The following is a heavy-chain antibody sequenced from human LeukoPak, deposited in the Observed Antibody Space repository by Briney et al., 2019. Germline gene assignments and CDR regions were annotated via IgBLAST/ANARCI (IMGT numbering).Heavy chain of an antibody. D-gene: IGHD2-15*01. V-gene: IGHV3-23*01. CDR1: GFTFSSYD. CDR2: ISGSGGST. J-gene: IGHJ4*02. CDR3: AKVWYCSGGSCDEY. Sequence: GGSLRLSCAASGFTFSSYDMSWVRQAPGKGLEWVAAISGSGGSTYYADSVKGRFTISRDNSKNTLYLQMNSLRAEVTAVYYCAKVWYCSGGSCDEYWGQGTLVTVSS.